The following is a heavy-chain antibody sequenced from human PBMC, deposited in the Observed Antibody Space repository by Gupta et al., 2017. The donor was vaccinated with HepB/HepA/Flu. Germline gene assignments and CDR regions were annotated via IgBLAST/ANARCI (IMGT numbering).Heavy chain of an antibody. J-gene: IGHJ6*03. CDR1: GGSFSGYY. D-gene: IGHD2-2*02. Sequence: QVQLQQWGAGLLKPSETLSLTCAVYGGSFSGYYWSWIRQPPGKGLEWIGEINHSGSTNYNPSLKSRVTISVDTSKNQFSLKLSSVTAADTAVYYCARAQDIVVVPAAIPASNYMDVWGKGTTVTVSS. CDR3: ARAQDIVVVPAAIPASNYMDV. V-gene: IGHV4-34*01. CDR2: INHSGST.